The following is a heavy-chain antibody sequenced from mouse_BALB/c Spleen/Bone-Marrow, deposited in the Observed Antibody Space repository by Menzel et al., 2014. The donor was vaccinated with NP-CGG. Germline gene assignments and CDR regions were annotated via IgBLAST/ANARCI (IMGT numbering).Heavy chain of an antibody. D-gene: IGHD2-4*01. V-gene: IGHV5-17*02. CDR3: ARKGAMITHYYAMDY. CDR1: GFTFSSFG. CDR2: ISNGSSTI. Sequence: DVKLVESGGGLVQPGGSRKLSCAASGFTFSSFGMHWARQAPEKGLVWVAYISNGSSTIYYADTVKGRFTISRDNPKNTLFLQMTSLRSEDTAMYYCARKGAMITHYYAMDYWGQGTSVTVSS. J-gene: IGHJ4*01.